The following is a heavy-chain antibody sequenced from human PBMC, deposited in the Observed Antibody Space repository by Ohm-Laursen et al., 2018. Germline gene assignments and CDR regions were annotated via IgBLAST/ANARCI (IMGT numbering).Heavy chain of an antibody. CDR1: GFTFSSYS. J-gene: IGHJ4*02. D-gene: IGHD6-19*01. CDR3: ARRIAVAGALDY. CDR2: ISSSSSTI. Sequence: SLRLSCAASGFTFSSYSMNWVRQAPGKGLEWVSCISSSSSTIYYADSVKGRFTISRDNAKNSLYLQMNSLRAEDTAVYYCARRIAVAGALDYWGQGTLVTVSS. V-gene: IGHV3-48*01.